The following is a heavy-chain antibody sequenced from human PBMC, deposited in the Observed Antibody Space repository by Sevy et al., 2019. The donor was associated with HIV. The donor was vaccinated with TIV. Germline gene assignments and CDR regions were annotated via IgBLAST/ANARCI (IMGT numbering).Heavy chain of an antibody. J-gene: IGHJ4*02. V-gene: IGHV3-23*01. CDR3: AKGPYRGYDSNYFDY. Sequence: GGSLRLSCAASGFTFSRFAMSWVRQAPGKGLQWVSGISVSGGSTYYADSVTGRFTVSRDNSRNTLYLKLNSLRAEDTAVYYCAKGPYRGYDSNYFDYWGQGTLVTVSS. CDR1: GFTFSRFA. D-gene: IGHD5-12*01. CDR2: ISVSGGST.